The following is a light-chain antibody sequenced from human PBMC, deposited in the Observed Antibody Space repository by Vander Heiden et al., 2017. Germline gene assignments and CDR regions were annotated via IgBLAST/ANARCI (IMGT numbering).Light chain of an antibody. J-gene: IGLJ1*01. CDR2: ENN. V-gene: IGLV1-51*02. CDR3: GTLDSSLRVYV. CDR1: SSNIGNNS. Sequence: QSVLTQAHSASAAPGQTVTISCSRSSSNIGNNSVSLYQQLPGTAPKLLIYENNKRPSGIPVRFSGSKSGTSATLGIAGLPTGDEAHYYCGTLDSSLRVYVFGSGTKVTVL.